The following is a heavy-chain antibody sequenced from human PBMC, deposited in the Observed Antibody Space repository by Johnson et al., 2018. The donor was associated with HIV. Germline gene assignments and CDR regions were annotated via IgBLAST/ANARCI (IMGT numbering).Heavy chain of an antibody. CDR1: GFTFSKYG. J-gene: IGHJ3*01. V-gene: IGHV3-30*02. D-gene: IGHD3-3*01. CDR3: ARDGGYNLWSGWPPGAFDF. Sequence: QVQLVESGGGLVKPGGSLRLSCAASGFTFSKYGMHWVRQAPGKGLEWVAFMPFYESDGYYADFVKGRFTISRDNAKNSLYLQMNSLRAEDTAVYYCARDGGYNLWSGWPPGAFDFWGQGTMVTVSS. CDR2: MPFYESDG.